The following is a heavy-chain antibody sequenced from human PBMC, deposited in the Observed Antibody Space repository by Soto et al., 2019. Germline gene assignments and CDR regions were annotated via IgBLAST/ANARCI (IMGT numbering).Heavy chain of an antibody. Sequence: QAQLVESGGGLVKPGGSLRLSCAASGFTVSDYFMSWIRQSPGKGLEWISYMSGSGSVTNYAVSVTDPFTVSRDNAKNSLYLHMISLGVEDAAGCDCGRDYCYGSGTGDYWGQGTLVTVSS. CDR3: GRDYCYGSGTGDY. D-gene: IGHD3-10*01. J-gene: IGHJ4*02. CDR1: GFTVSDYF. V-gene: IGHV3-11*05. CDR2: MSGSGSVT.